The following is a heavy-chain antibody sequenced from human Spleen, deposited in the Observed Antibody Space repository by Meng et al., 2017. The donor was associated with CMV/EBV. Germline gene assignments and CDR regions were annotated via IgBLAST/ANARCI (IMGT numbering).Heavy chain of an antibody. V-gene: IGHV3-30*04. D-gene: IGHD3-3*01. Sequence: MHWVRQAPGKGLEWVAVISYDGSNKYYADSVKGRFTISRDNSKNTVYLQMNSLRVEDTAVYYCATTEPHLNTIFGVALSHYFYGMDVWGQGTTVTVSS. CDR3: ATTEPHLNTIFGVALSHYFYGMDV. J-gene: IGHJ6*02. CDR2: ISYDGSNK.